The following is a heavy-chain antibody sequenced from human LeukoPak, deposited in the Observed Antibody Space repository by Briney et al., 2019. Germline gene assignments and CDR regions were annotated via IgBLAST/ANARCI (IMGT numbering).Heavy chain of an antibody. Sequence: GASVKVSCKASGYTFSSYDINWVRQATGQGLEWMGWMNPNSANTGYAQKFQGRVTMTRDTSINTAYMELTSLRSDDTAVYYCARASTSYTFFDYWGPGTLVTVSS. J-gene: IGHJ4*02. V-gene: IGHV1-8*01. CDR3: ARASTSYTFFDY. CDR2: MNPNSANT. CDR1: GYTFSSYD. D-gene: IGHD2-2*01.